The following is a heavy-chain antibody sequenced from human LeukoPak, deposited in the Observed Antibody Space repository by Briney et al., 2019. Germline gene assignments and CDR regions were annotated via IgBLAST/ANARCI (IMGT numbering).Heavy chain of an antibody. CDR2: IYYSGST. CDR3: ASGPYSGSYSDAFDI. Sequence: PSETLSLTCTVSGGSISSYYWSWIRQPPGKGLEWIGYIYYSGSTNYNPSLKSRVTISVDTPKNQFSLKLSSVTAADTAVYYCASGPYSGSYSDAFDIWGQGTMVTVSS. V-gene: IGHV4-59*01. J-gene: IGHJ3*02. CDR1: GGSISSYY. D-gene: IGHD1-26*01.